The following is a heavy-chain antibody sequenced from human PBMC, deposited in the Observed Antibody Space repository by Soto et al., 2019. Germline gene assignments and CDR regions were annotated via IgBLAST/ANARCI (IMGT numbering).Heavy chain of an antibody. J-gene: IGHJ5*02. Sequence: QVQLQESGPGLVKPSQTLSLTCTVSGGSISSGGYYWSWIRQHPGKGLEWIGYTYYSGSTYYNPSLRSRVTISVDTSKNQFSLKLGSGTAADRAVYYCARDHGSGSERGGFDPWGQGTLVTVSS. CDR3: ARDHGSGSERGGFDP. D-gene: IGHD3-10*01. V-gene: IGHV4-31*03. CDR2: TYYSGST. CDR1: GGSISSGGYY.